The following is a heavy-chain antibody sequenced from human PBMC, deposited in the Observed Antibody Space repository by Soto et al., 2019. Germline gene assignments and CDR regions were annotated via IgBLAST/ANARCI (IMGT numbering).Heavy chain of an antibody. D-gene: IGHD6-6*01. V-gene: IGHV1-18*01. CDR1: GYTFSSYG. CDR3: AREGQLGY. CDR2: ISGYNGNT. Sequence: ASVKVSCXTSGYTFSSYGFSWVRQAPGQGLEWIGWISGYNGNTNYAQRFQGRVTMTTDTSTSTAYMELRSLRSDDTAVYYCAREGQLGYWGQGTLVTVSS. J-gene: IGHJ4*02.